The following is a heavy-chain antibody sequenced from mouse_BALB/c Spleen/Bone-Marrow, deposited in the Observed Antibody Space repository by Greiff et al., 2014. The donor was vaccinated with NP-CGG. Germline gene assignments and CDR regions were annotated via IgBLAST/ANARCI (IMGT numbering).Heavy chain of an antibody. CDR3: SKDGGYDYSYYFDY. V-gene: IGHV5-6-4*01. J-gene: IGHJ2*01. D-gene: IGHD2-4*01. CDR1: GSSFSSYS. Sequence: VQLKESGGGLVKPGGSLKLSCAASGSSFSSYSMSWVRQTPEKRLEWVATISSGGHDTYYPDSVKGRFTISRDNAKNTLYLQMSSLKSEDTAMYYCSKDGGYDYSYYFDYWGQGTTLTVSS. CDR2: ISSGGHDT.